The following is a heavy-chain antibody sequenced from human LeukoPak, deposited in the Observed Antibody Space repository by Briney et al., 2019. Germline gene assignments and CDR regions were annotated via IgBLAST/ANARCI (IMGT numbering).Heavy chain of an antibody. CDR1: GGSFSGYY. Sequence: MASETLSVTCAVYGGSFSGYYWSWIRQPPGKGLEWIGEINHSGSTNYNPSLKSRVTISVDTSKNQFSLKLSSVTAADTAVYYCARDVTRASWSDLWGQGTLVTVSS. V-gene: IGHV4-34*01. J-gene: IGHJ5*02. D-gene: IGHD2-21*02. CDR3: ARDVTRASWSDL. CDR2: INHSGST.